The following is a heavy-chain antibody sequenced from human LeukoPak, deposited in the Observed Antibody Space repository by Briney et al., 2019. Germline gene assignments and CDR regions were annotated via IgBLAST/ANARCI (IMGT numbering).Heavy chain of an antibody. CDR2: IYYSGST. Sequence: KPSETLSLTCTVSGGSISTYYWSWIRQPPGKGLGWIGYIYYSGSTNYNPSLKSRVTISVDTSKSQFSLKLSSVTAADTAMFYCARASRIDTRGGQAFDIWGQGTVVTVSS. CDR1: GGSISTYY. CDR3: ARASRIDTRGGQAFDI. V-gene: IGHV4-59*01. J-gene: IGHJ3*02. D-gene: IGHD4-23*01.